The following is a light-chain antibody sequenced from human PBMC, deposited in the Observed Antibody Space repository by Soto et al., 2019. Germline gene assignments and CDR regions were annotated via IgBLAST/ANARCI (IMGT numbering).Light chain of an antibody. CDR2: DAS. CDR3: HSGT. Sequence: DIQIIQSPPILSASVGDRVTITCPASESISYWLAWYQQKPGKAPKLLIYDASSLGPGVPPRFSGSGSGTEFTLTIRSLQPDDFATYFCHSGTFGQGTKVESK. V-gene: IGKV1-5*01. J-gene: IGKJ1*01. CDR1: ESISYW.